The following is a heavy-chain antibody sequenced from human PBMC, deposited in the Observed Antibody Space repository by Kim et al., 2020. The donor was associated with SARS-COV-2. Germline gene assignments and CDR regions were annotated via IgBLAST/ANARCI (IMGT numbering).Heavy chain of an antibody. V-gene: IGHV3-30*04. D-gene: IGHD2-2*01. J-gene: IGHJ6*02. CDR1: GFTFSSYA. CDR3: ARDSTPQDSSWYQLLRYYYYGMDV. Sequence: GGSLRLSCAASGFTFSSYAMHWVRQAPGKGLEWVAVISYDGSNKYYADSVKGRFTISRDNSKNTLYLQMNSLRAEDTAVYYCARDSTPQDSSWYQLLRYYYYGMDVWGQGTTVTVSS. CDR2: ISYDGSNK.